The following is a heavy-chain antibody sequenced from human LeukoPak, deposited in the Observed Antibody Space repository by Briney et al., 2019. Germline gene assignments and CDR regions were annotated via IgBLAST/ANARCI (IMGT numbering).Heavy chain of an antibody. J-gene: IGHJ4*02. CDR2: IRSKAYGGTT. Sequence: GGSLRLSCTASGFTFGDYAMSWFRQAPGKGLEWVGFIRSKAYGGTTEYAASVKGRFTISRDDSKSIAYLQMNSLKTEDTAVYYCTRGSDFWSGYYVNLDYWGQGTLVTVSS. CDR3: TRGSDFWSGYYVNLDY. CDR1: GFTFGDYA. D-gene: IGHD3-3*01. V-gene: IGHV3-49*03.